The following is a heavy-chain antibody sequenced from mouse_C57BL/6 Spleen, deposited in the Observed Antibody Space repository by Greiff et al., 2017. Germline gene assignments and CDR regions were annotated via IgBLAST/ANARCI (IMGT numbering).Heavy chain of an antibody. V-gene: IGHV1-50*01. D-gene: IGHD2-4*01. CDR1: GYTFTSYW. Sequence: QVQLQQSGAELVKPGASVKLSCKASGYTFTSYWMQWVKQRPGQGLEWIGEIDPSDSYTNYNQKFKGKATLTVDTSSSTAYMQLSSLTSEDSAVYYCARRRKSYDYGDYWGQGTSVTVSS. J-gene: IGHJ4*01. CDR3: ARRRKSYDYGDY. CDR2: IDPSDSYT.